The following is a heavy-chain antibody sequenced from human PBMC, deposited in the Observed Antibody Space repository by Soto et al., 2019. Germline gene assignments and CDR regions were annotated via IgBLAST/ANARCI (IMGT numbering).Heavy chain of an antibody. CDR1: GFTVSSNY. CDR3: AREPYGCGGDCYSNAFDI. J-gene: IGHJ3*02. V-gene: IGHV3-66*01. Sequence: PGGSLRLSCAASGFTVSSNYMSWVRQAPGKGLEWVSVIYSGGSTYYADSVKGRFTISRDNSKNTLYLQMNSLRAEDTAVYYCAREPYGCGGDCYSNAFDIWGQGTMVTVSS. CDR2: IYSGGST. D-gene: IGHD2-21*02.